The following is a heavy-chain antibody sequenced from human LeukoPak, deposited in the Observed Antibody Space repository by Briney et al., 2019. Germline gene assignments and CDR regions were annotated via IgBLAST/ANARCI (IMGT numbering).Heavy chain of an antibody. D-gene: IGHD3-22*01. CDR1: GFIFSTYS. V-gene: IGHV3-30*04. Sequence: GRSLRLSCAASGFIFSTYSMHWVRQAPGKGLEWVAIISYDGSNKDYADSVKGRFTISRDNSKNTQYLQMNSLRAEDTAVYYCAREYSSGYYRTFDYWGQGTLVTVSS. J-gene: IGHJ4*02. CDR2: ISYDGSNK. CDR3: AREYSSGYYRTFDY.